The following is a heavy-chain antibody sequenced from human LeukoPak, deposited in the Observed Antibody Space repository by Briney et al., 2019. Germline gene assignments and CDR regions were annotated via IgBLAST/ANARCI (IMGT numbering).Heavy chain of an antibody. V-gene: IGHV1-2*02. CDR1: GYTFTGYY. CDR2: INPNSGGT. Sequence: ASVKVSCKASGYTFTGYYMHWVRQAPGQGLEWMGWINPNSGGTNYAQKFQGRVTTTRDTSISTAYMELSRLRSDDTAVYYCARSPFTSEAIDYWGQRTLVTVSS. D-gene: IGHD3-16*01. CDR3: ARSPFTSEAIDY. J-gene: IGHJ4*02.